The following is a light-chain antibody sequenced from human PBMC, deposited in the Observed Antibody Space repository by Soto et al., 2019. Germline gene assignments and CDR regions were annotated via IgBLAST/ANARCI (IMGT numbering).Light chain of an antibody. Sequence: EIVMTQSPATLSVSPGEGVTLSCRASQSVSSALAWYQQKPGQSPMLLMYGASTRATDIPARFSGGGSGTEFTLTISSLQSEDVAIYYCQQYHDWPPITFGPGTKVDIK. CDR2: GAS. CDR1: QSVSSA. V-gene: IGKV3-15*01. CDR3: QQYHDWPPIT. J-gene: IGKJ3*01.